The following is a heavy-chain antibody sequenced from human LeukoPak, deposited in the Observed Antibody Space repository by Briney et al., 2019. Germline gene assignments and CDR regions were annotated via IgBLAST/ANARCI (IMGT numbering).Heavy chain of an antibody. D-gene: IGHD6-19*01. Sequence: SETLSLTCTVSGGSISSSSYYWGWIRQPPGKGLEWIGRIYYSGSTYYNPSLKSRVTISVDTSKNQFSLKLSSVTAADTAVYYCARIAVAPTKFDYWGQGTLVTVSS. CDR1: GGSISSSSYY. V-gene: IGHV4-39*01. J-gene: IGHJ4*02. CDR2: IYYSGST. CDR3: ARIAVAPTKFDY.